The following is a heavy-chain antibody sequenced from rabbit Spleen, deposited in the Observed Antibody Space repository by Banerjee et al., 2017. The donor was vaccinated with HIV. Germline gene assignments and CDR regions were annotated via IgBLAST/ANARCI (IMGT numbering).Heavy chain of an antibody. V-gene: IGHV1S45*01. CDR1: GFSFSSSYY. D-gene: IGHD4-1*01. J-gene: IGHJ6*01. CDR2: IDGGSSGST. CDR3: ARDLAGVIGWNFYL. Sequence: EQLEESGGGLVQPEGSLTLTCTASGFSFSSSYYMCWVRQAPGKGLEWIACIDGGSSGSTYYASWAKGRFTISKTSSTTVTLQMTGLTAADTATYFCARDLAGVIGWNFYLWGPGTLVTV.